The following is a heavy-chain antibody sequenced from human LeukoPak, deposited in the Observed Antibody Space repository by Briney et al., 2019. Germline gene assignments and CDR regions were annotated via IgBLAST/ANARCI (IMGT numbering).Heavy chain of an antibody. J-gene: IGHJ5*02. CDR2: IYYSGST. CDR1: GGSISSGGYY. CDR3: ARGRSSSGWYEGWFDP. D-gene: IGHD6-19*01. V-gene: IGHV4-31*03. Sequence: SQTLSLTCTVSGGSISSGGYYWSWIRQHPGKGLEWIGYIYYSGSTYYNPSLKSRVTISVDTSKNQFSLKLSSVTAADTAVYYCARGRSSSGWYEGWFDPWGQGTLVTVSS.